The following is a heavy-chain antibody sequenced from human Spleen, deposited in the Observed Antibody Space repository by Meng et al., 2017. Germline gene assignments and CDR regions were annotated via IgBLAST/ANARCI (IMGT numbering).Heavy chain of an antibody. CDR1: GYTFTAYY. Sequence: QVQLVPPGAEVKKPGASVKVSCTPSGYTFTAYYIHWVRRAPGQGLEWMGRIDPKSDNTHYAQKFQGRVTMTRDTSISTAYMELSGLRSDDTAVYYCARDEDISAAGYLLGDFWGQGTLVTVSS. CDR3: ARDEDISAAGYLLGDF. D-gene: IGHD6-13*01. V-gene: IGHV1-2*06. J-gene: IGHJ4*02. CDR2: IDPKSDNT.